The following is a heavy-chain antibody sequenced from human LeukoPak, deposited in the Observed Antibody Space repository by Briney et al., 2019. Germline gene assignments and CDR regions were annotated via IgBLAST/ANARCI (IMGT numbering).Heavy chain of an antibody. CDR3: ARDAGYSYGYGFDS. Sequence: GGSLRLSCAASGFIFSQYSMNWVRQAPGKGLEWVSHIRSSSETFYADSVKGRFTISRDNARNSLYLQMNNLRGEDTAIYYCARDAGYSYGYGFDSWGQGTLVTVSS. CDR1: GFIFSQYS. V-gene: IGHV3-48*01. J-gene: IGHJ4*02. CDR2: IRSSSET. D-gene: IGHD5-18*01.